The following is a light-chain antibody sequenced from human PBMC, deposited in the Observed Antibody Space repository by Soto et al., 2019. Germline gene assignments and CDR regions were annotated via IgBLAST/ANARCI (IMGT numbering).Light chain of an antibody. J-gene: IGLJ1*01. Sequence: QSVLTQPPSVSGAPGQRVTISCTGSSSNIGAGYDVHWYQQLPGTAPKLLIYGNSIRPSGVPDRFSGSKSGTSASLAITGLQAEDEADYYCQSYASSLSGYVFGTGAKVTVL. V-gene: IGLV1-40*01. CDR1: SSNIGAGYD. CDR3: QSYASSLSGYV. CDR2: GNS.